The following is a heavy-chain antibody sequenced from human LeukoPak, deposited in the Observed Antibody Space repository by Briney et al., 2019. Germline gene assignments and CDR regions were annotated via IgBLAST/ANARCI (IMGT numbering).Heavy chain of an antibody. D-gene: IGHD2-8*01. CDR3: ARDGGQYCTNGVCYPTGGDAFDI. V-gene: IGHV1-24*01. J-gene: IGHJ3*02. Sequence: GASVKVSCKVSGYTLTELSMHWVRQAPGKGLEWMGDFDPEDGERIYAQKFQGRVTMTEDTSTDTAYMELSSLRSEDTAVYYCARDGGQYCTNGVCYPTGGDAFDIWGQGTMVTVSS. CDR1: GYTLTELS. CDR2: FDPEDGER.